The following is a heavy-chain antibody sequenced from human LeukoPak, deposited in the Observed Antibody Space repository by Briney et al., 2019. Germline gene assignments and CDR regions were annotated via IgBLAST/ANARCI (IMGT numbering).Heavy chain of an antibody. CDR3: ARQIREEYVWGSYRPIDY. V-gene: IGHV4-39*01. CDR2: IYYSGST. CDR1: GGSISSYY. J-gene: IGHJ4*02. Sequence: SETLSLTCTVSGGSISSYYWGWIRQPPGKGLEWIGSIYYSGSTYYNPSLKSRVTISVDTSKSQFSLKLSSVTAADTAVYYCARQIREEYVWGSYRPIDYWGREPWSPSPQ. D-gene: IGHD3-16*02.